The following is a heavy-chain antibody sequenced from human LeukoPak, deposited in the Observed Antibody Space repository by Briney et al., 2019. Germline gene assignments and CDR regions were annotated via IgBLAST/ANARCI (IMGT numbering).Heavy chain of an antibody. CDR2: INPNGGGT. J-gene: IGHJ4*02. CDR1: GNTFSGFY. D-gene: IGHD1-1*01. Sequence: ASVRVSCKASGNTFSGFYIHWLRPAPGQGLEWMGWINPNGGGTEYAKRFQGRLTMTRDTSIATAYMELSSLRSDDTAVFYCVTSRRGTQPIDHWGQGTLVTVSS. V-gene: IGHV1-2*02. CDR3: VTSRRGTQPIDH.